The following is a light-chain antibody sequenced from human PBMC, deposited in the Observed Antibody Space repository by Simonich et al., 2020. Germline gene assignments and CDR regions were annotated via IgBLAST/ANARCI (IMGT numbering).Light chain of an antibody. Sequence: QSALTQPASVSGSPGQSITISCTGTRSDVGGYNYVSWYHQQPGKAPKLMIYEVSKRPSGVYKRFSGSKSGNTASLTISGLQAEDEAEYYCSSYTSSSTLVFGGGTKLTVL. CDR1: RSDVGGYNY. CDR3: SSYTSSSTLV. V-gene: IGLV2-14*01. CDR2: EVS. J-gene: IGLJ2*01.